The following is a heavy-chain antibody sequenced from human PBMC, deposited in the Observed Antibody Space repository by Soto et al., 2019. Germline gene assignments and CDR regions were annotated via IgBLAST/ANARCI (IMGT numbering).Heavy chain of an antibody. CDR2: IKPDESEK. Sequence: EVQLVESAGGLVQPGGSLRLSCTTSGFTFSDSWMTWVRQAPGKGLEWVARIKPDESEKKYADSVKGRFSISRDNAKNSMYLQMDSLRGEDRAVYYCVRGGSNYASWGQGALVTVSS. CDR1: GFTFSDSW. V-gene: IGHV3-7*01. J-gene: IGHJ5*02. D-gene: IGHD4-4*01. CDR3: VRGGSNYAS.